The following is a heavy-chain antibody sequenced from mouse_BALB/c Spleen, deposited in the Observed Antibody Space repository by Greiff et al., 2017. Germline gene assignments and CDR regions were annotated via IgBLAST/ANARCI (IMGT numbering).Heavy chain of an antibody. D-gene: IGHD2-4*01. V-gene: IGHV6-6*02. Sequence: EVKLMESGGGLVQPGGSMKLSCVASGFTFSNYWMNWVRQSPEKGLEWVAEIRLKSNNYATHYAESVKGRFTISRDDSKSSVYLQMNNLRAEDTGIYYCTRRAFYDYDGGGYWGQGTTLTVSS. CDR3: TRRAFYDYDGGGY. CDR1: GFTFSNYW. CDR2: IRLKSNNYAT. J-gene: IGHJ2*01.